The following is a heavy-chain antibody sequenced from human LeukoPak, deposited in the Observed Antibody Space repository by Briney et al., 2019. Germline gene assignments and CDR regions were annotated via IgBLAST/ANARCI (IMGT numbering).Heavy chain of an antibody. CDR1: GGSISSSSYF. J-gene: IGHJ4*02. Sequence: SETLSLTCTVSGGSISSSSYFWGWIRQPPGKGLDWIGSIYYSGSSYYNPSLKSRVTISVDTSKNQFSLKLSSVTAADTAVYYCARGVRNLDYWGQGTLVTVSS. CDR3: ARGVRNLDY. V-gene: IGHV4-39*01. CDR2: IYYSGSS. D-gene: IGHD1-14*01.